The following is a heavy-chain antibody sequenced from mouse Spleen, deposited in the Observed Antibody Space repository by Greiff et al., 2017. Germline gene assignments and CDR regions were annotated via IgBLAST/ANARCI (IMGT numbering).Heavy chain of an antibody. J-gene: IGHJ1*03. CDR2: IYPGDGDT. Sequence: VQLQQSGPELVKPGASVKISCKASGYAFSSSWMNWVKQRPGKGLEWIGRIYPGDGDTNYNGKFKGKATLTADKSSSTAYMQLSSLTSEDSAVYFCDSSGYGNWYFDVWGTGTTVTVSA. CDR3: DSSGYGNWYFDV. D-gene: IGHD3-2*02. V-gene: IGHV1-82*01. CDR1: GYAFSSSW.